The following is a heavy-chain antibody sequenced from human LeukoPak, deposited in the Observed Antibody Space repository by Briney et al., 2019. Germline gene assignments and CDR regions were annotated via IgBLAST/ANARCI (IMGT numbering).Heavy chain of an antibody. J-gene: IGHJ6*03. CDR2: ISGSGGGT. D-gene: IGHD1-26*01. CDR3: AKNRGAGSHYYYYMNV. CDR1: GFTFSTCA. V-gene: IGHV3-23*01. Sequence: GGSLRLSCAASGFTFSTCAMSWVRQAAGKGLEWVSLISGSGGGTYYADSVKGRFTTSRDNSKNTLYLQLNSLRVEDTAVYYCAKNRGAGSHYYYYMNVWGKGTTVTVSS.